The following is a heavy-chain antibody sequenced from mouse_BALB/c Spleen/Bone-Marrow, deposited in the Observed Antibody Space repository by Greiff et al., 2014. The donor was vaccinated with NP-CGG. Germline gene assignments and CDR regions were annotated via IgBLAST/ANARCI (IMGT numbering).Heavy chain of an antibody. CDR3: AIYYGNYYAMDY. V-gene: IGHV14-3*02. D-gene: IGHD2-1*01. J-gene: IGHJ4*01. Sequence: VQLQQSGAELVKPGASVKLSCTASGFNIKDTYMHWVKQRPEQGLEWIGRIDPANGNTKYDPKFQGKATITADTSSNTAYLQLSNPTSEDTAVYYCAIYYGNYYAMDYWGQGTSVTVSS. CDR1: GFNIKDTY. CDR2: IDPANGNT.